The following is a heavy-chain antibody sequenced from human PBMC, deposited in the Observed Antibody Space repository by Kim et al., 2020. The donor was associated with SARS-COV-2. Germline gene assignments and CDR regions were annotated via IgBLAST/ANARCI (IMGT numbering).Heavy chain of an antibody. J-gene: IGHJ4*02. D-gene: IGHD6-19*01. V-gene: IGHV3-15*01. CDR3: TTHSSGYKTFDY. Sequence: YAAPVKGRFTISRDDSKNTLYLQMNSLKTEDTAVYYCTTHSSGYKTFDYWGQGTLVTVSS.